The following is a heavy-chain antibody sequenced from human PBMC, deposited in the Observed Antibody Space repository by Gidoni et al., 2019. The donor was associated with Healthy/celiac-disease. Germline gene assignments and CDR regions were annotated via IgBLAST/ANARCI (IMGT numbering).Heavy chain of an antibody. J-gene: IGHJ4*02. CDR1: GFTFSSYA. Sequence: EVQLLESGGGLVQPGGSLRLSCSASGFTFSSYAMSWVRQAPGKGLEWVSAISGSGGSTYYADSVKGRFTISRDNSKNTLYLQMNSLRAEDTAVYYCAKDLIVATIKESYWGQGTLVTVSS. D-gene: IGHD5-12*01. V-gene: IGHV3-23*01. CDR2: ISGSGGST. CDR3: AKDLIVATIKESY.